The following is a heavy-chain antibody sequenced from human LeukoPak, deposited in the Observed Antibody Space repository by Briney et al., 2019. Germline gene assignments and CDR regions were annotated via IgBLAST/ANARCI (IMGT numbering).Heavy chain of an antibody. CDR1: GYTFTSYY. CDR2: INPSGGST. V-gene: IGHV1-46*01. CDR3: ARGSITIFGVVTFTGMDV. D-gene: IGHD3-3*01. J-gene: IGHJ6*03. Sequence: PGASVKVSCKASGYTFTSYYMHWVRQAPGQGLEWMGIINPSGGSTSYAQKFQGRVTMTRDTSTSTVYMELSSLRSEDTAVYYCARGSITIFGVVTFTGMDVWGKGTTVTVSS.